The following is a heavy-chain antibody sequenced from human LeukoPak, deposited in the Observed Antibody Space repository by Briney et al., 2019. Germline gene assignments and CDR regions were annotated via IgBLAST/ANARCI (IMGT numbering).Heavy chain of an antibody. CDR1: GFTFSSHG. CDR2: ISPSGDIT. D-gene: IGHD3-16*01. J-gene: IGHJ1*01. V-gene: IGHV3-23*01. CDR3: AEDDAWGRYQH. Sequence: HPGGSLRLSCAASGFTFSSHGINWVRQAPGKGLEWVSGISPSGDITYYTDSVQGRFTISRDNSKNMMYVQMNSLRAEDTAVYYCAEDDAWGRYQHWGQGTLVTVSS.